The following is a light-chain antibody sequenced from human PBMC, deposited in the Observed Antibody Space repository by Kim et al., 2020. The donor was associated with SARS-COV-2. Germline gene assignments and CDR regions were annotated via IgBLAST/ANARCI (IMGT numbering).Light chain of an antibody. Sequence: QSALTQPASVSGSPGQSITISCTGTSSDVGGYKYVSWYQQLPGKAPKLMVQDVSIRPSGVSDRFSGSKSGNTASLTISGLQPEDEADYYCLSYTNSGTVIFGGGTQLTVL. CDR2: DVS. CDR1: SSDVGGYKY. J-gene: IGLJ2*01. V-gene: IGLV2-14*03. CDR3: LSYTNSGTVI.